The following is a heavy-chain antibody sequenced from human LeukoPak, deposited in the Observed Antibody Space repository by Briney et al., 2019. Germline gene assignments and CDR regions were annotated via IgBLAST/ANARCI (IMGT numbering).Heavy chain of an antibody. D-gene: IGHD2/OR15-2a*01. CDR1: GYAFSSYG. CDR2: ISASNGHT. J-gene: IGHJ6*02. CDR3: ARDRVTFSYYYYGMDV. Sequence: ASVKVSCKASGYAFSSYGTNWVRQAPGQGLEWMGWISASNGHTNYAQKFQGRVTLTTDTSTSTAYMELRALRTDDTAAYYCARDRVTFSYYYYGMDVWGQGTTVTVSS. V-gene: IGHV1-18*01.